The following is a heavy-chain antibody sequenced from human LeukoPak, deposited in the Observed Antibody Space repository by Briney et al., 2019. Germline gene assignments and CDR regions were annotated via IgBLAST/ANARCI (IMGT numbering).Heavy chain of an antibody. CDR1: GFTLSSYA. CDR2: VSIDGNTK. D-gene: IGHD5-18*01. CDR3: AREVYSYGLGAFDY. J-gene: IGHJ4*02. Sequence: GKSLRLSCAASGFTLSSYAVHWVRQAPGVGLEWLAVVSIDGNTKFYADSVKGRFTISRDNFGNTVSLQVNSLRAADTAVYYCAREVYSYGLGAFDYWGQGTLVTVSS. V-gene: IGHV3-30*04.